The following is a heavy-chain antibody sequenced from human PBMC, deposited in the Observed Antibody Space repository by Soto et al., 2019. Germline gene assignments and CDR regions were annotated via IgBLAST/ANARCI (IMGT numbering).Heavy chain of an antibody. V-gene: IGHV3-74*01. CDR2: LDNDGTNT. Sequence: GGSLRPSCAASGFTFSTSWMHWVRQAPGKGLVWVSRLDNDGTNTRYADSVKGRFTVSRDNGKNTVYLQMDSLRAEDTAVYYCARDGGTYFDYWGQGTLVTVSS. J-gene: IGHJ4*02. D-gene: IGHD3-16*01. CDR3: ARDGGTYFDY. CDR1: GFTFSTSW.